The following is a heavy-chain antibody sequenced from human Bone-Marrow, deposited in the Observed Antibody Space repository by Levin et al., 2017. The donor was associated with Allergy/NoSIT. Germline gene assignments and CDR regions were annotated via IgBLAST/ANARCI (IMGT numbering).Heavy chain of an antibody. CDR2: ISRSSSTI. J-gene: IGHJ4*02. CDR1: GFTFSSYS. CDR3: ARPDCSGTSCYYFFDS. D-gene: IGHD2-2*01. V-gene: IGHV3-48*02. Sequence: GGSLRLSCAASGFTFSSYSMNWVRQAPGRGLEWVSYISRSSSTISYADSVKGRFTISRDNAKNSLYLQMNSLRDEDTAVYYCARPDCSGTSCYYFFDSWGQGALVTFSS.